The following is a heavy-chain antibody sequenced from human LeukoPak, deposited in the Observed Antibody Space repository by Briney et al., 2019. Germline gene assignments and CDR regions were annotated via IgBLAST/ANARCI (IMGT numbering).Heavy chain of an antibody. CDR2: ISSSSSYI. D-gene: IGHD2-15*01. Sequence: GGSLRLSCAASGFTFSSYSMNWVRQAPGKGLEWVSSISSSSSYIYYADSVKGRFTISRDSAKNSLYLQMNSLRAEDTAVYYCARDGQYCSGGSCYSTFDYWGQGTLVTVSS. J-gene: IGHJ4*02. CDR3: ARDGQYCSGGSCYSTFDY. V-gene: IGHV3-21*01. CDR1: GFTFSSYS.